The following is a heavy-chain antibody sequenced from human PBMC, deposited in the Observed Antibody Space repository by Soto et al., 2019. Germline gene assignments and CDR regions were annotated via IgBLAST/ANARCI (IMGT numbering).Heavy chain of an antibody. D-gene: IGHD3-10*01. CDR2: ISVYNTNT. Sequence: EASVKVSCKASGYTFPSHGIGWVRQAPGQGLEWMGWISVYNTNTDYAQNFRGRVTMTTDTSTSTAYMELRSLRSDDTAVYYCARVVTRFRGVGGAGAFDFWGQGTMVTVSS. V-gene: IGHV1-18*01. J-gene: IGHJ3*01. CDR1: GYTFPSHG. CDR3: ARVVTRFRGVGGAGAFDF.